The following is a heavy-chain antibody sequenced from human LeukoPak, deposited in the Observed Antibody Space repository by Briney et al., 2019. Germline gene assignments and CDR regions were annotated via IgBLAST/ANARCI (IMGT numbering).Heavy chain of an antibody. D-gene: IGHD3-10*01. CDR3: ARGPYYGSGSTRPAFDI. J-gene: IGHJ3*02. CDR1: GDSVNSYY. Sequence: SETLSLTCTVSGDSVNSYYWSWIRQPTGKGLEWNGRISPSGSTNYNPSLQSRVILSVDTSGNQLSLKLSSVTAADTAVYYCARGPYYGSGSTRPAFDIWGQGTMVTVSS. V-gene: IGHV4-4*07. CDR2: ISPSGST.